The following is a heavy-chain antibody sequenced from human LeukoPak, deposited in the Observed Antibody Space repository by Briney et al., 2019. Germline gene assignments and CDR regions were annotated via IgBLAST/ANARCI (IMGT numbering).Heavy chain of an antibody. CDR2: IYNIGTT. D-gene: IGHD3-16*01. V-gene: IGHV4-59*02. J-gene: IGHJ6*02. CDR3: ARGLFGGGSNYHGMDV. Sequence: SETLSLTCTVSGGSVTSDYWSWIRQPPGKGLEWIGFIYNIGTTKYNPSLKSRVTISVDTSRNQFSVNLSSVTAADTAVYYCARGLFGGGSNYHGMDVWGQGTTVIVSS. CDR1: GGSVTSDY.